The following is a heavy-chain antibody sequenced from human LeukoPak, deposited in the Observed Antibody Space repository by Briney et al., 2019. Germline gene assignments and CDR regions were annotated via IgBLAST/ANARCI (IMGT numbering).Heavy chain of an antibody. D-gene: IGHD6-13*01. CDR1: GGSISSYY. V-gene: IGHV4-59*08. J-gene: IGHJ6*02. CDR3: ARSYSSSDHYYYYGMDV. Sequence: LETLSLTCTVSGGSISSYYWNWIRQPPGKGLEWIGYINYIRTTDYNPSLKSRVTISLDTSKNRFSLKLSSVTAADTAMYYCARSYSSSDHYYYYGMDVWGQGTTVAVSS. CDR2: INYIRTT.